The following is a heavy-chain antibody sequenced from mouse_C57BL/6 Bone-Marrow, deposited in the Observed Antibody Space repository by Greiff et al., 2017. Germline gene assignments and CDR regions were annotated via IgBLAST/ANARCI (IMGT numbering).Heavy chain of an antibody. J-gene: IGHJ3*01. CDR1: GFTFSSYA. D-gene: IGHD1-1*01. Sequence: EVKVEESGGGLVKPGGSLKLSCAASGFTFSSYAMSWVRQTPEKRLEWVATISDGGSYTYYPDNVKGRFTISRDTAKNNLYLQMSHLKSEDTAMYYCASDFPYYYAFAYWGQGTLVTVSA. CDR3: ASDFPYYYAFAY. V-gene: IGHV5-4*03. CDR2: ISDGGSYT.